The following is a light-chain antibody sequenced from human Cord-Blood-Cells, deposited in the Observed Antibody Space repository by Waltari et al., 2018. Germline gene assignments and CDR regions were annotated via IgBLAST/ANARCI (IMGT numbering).Light chain of an antibody. CDR1: SRDVGCYNL. CDR2: EVS. V-gene: IGLV2-23*02. J-gene: IGLJ3*02. Sequence: QSALTQTATVSGSPGQSITISCTGTSRDVGCYNLVSWYQQHPGKAPKLMIYEVSKRPSGVSNRFSGSKSGNTASLTISGLQAEDEADYYCCSYAGSSTWVFGGGTKLTVL. CDR3: CSYAGSSTWV.